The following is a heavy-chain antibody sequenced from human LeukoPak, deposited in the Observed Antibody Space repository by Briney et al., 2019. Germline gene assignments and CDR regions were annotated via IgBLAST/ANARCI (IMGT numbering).Heavy chain of an antibody. D-gene: IGHD5-24*01. CDR3: ARLSGDGYNSYY. Sequence: GSSVKVSCKASGGTFSSYAISWVLQAPGQGLEWMGGIIPIFGTANYAQKFQGRVTITADESTSTAYMELSSLRSEDTAVYYCARLSGDGYNSYYWGQGTLVTVSS. CDR1: GGTFSSYA. J-gene: IGHJ4*02. CDR2: IIPIFGTA. V-gene: IGHV1-69*01.